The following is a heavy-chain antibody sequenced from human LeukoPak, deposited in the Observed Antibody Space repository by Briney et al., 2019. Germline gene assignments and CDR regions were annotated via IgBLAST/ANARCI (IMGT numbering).Heavy chain of an antibody. CDR3: ARLPHYYGMDV. CDR2: IYYSGST. J-gene: IGHJ6*02. V-gene: IGHV4-59*08. Sequence: PSETLSLTCTVSGGSISSYYWSWIRQPPGKGLEWIGHIYYSGSTNYNPSLKSRVTISVDTSKNQFPLKLNSVTAADTAAYYFARLPHYYGMDVWGHGTTVTVSS. CDR1: GGSISSYY.